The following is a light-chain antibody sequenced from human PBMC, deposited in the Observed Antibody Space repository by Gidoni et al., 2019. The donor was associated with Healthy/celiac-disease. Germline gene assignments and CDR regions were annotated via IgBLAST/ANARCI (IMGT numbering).Light chain of an antibody. V-gene: IGKV3-11*01. CDR3: QQRSNWPLLT. CDR2: DAS. J-gene: IGKJ4*01. CDR1: QSVSSY. Sequence: ELVLTQSPATLSLSPGERATLSCRARQSVSSYLAWYQQKPGQAPRLLISDASNRATGIPARFSGSGSGTDFTLTISSLEPEDFAVYYCQQRSNWPLLTFGGGTKVEIK.